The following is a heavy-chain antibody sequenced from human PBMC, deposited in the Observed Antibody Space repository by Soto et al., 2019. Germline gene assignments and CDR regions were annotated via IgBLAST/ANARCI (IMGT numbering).Heavy chain of an antibody. CDR2: ISAYNGNT. CDR1: GYTFTSYG. J-gene: IGHJ5*02. CDR3: ARDGDIVVVVPNWFDP. V-gene: IGHV1-18*01. Sequence: ASVKVSCKASGYTFTSYGISWVRQAPGQGLEWMGWISAYNGNTNYAQKLQGRVTMTTDTSTSTAYMELRSLRSDDTAVYYCARDGDIVVVVPNWFDPWGQGTLVTVSS. D-gene: IGHD2-15*01.